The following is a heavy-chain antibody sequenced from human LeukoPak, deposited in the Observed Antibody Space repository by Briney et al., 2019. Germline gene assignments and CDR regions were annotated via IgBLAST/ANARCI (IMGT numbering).Heavy chain of an antibody. Sequence: PGGSLRLACAASGFTFSSYSMNWVRQAPGKGLEWVSSISSSSSYIYYADSVKGRFTISRDNAKNSLYLQMNSLRAEDTAVYYCARAIPDDDAFDIWGQGTMVTVPS. V-gene: IGHV3-21*01. CDR1: GFTFSSYS. CDR2: ISSSSSYI. J-gene: IGHJ3*02. CDR3: ARAIPDDDAFDI.